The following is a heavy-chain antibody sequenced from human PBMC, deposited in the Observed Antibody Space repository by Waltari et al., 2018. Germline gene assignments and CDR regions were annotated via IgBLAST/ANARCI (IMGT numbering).Heavy chain of an antibody. V-gene: IGHV4-34*01. CDR3: ARDGYYFDY. J-gene: IGHJ4*02. D-gene: IGHD4-17*01. Sequence: QVQLQQWGAGLLKPSETLSLTCAVSGGSFSGYYWSWIRQPPGKGLEWIGEINHSGSTNYNPSLKSRVTISVDTSKNQFSLKLSSVTAADTAVYYCARDGYYFDYWGQGTLVTVSS. CDR2: INHSGST. CDR1: GGSFSGYY.